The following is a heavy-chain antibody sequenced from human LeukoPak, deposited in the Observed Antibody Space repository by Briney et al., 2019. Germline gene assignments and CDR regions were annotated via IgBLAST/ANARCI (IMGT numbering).Heavy chain of an antibody. V-gene: IGHV1-69*13. D-gene: IGHD2-2*01. Sequence: SVKVSCKASGGTFSSYAISWVRQAPRQGLEWMGGIIPIFGTANYAQKFQGRVTITADESTSTAYMELSSLRSEDTAVYYCAGSQSSSSTSLTRYYYYYYYMDVWGKGTTVTVSS. CDR3: AGSQSSSSTSLTRYYYYYYYMDV. CDR2: IIPIFGTA. CDR1: GGTFSSYA. J-gene: IGHJ6*03.